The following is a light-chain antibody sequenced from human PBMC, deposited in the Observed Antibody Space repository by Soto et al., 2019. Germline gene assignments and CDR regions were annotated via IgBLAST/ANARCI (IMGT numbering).Light chain of an antibody. CDR3: TSYASGSAYV. V-gene: IGLV2-18*02. Sequence: LTQPPSVSGSPGQSVAISCTGTSSDVGGYNRVSWYQQAPGKAPKLLIYDVSNRPSGGSTRFSGSKSGNTASLTISGLQDEDEADYYCTSYASGSAYVFGPGTKLTVL. CDR1: SSDVGGYNR. CDR2: DVS. J-gene: IGLJ1*01.